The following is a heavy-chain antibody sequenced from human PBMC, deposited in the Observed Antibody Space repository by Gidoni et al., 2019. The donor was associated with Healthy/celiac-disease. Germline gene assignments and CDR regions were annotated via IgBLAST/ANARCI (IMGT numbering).Heavy chain of an antibody. V-gene: IGHV3-33*01. CDR2: IWYDGSNK. CDR3: ARDGRGSGIRALGAFDI. D-gene: IGHD3-10*01. Sequence: QVQLVESGGGVVQPGRSLRLSCAASGFTFSSYGMHWVRQAPGKGLEWVAVIWYDGSNKYYADSVKGRFTISRDNSKNTLYLQMNSLRAEDTAVYYCARDGRGSGIRALGAFDIWGQGTMVTVSS. J-gene: IGHJ3*02. CDR1: GFTFSSYG.